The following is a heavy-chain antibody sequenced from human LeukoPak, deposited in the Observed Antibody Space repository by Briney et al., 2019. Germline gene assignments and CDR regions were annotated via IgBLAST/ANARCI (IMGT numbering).Heavy chain of an antibody. D-gene: IGHD2-21*02. CDR1: GFTFSTDG. Sequence: PGGSLRLSCAGSGFTFSTDGMNWVRQAPGKGLEWVSSISPDSIFIYQADSVKGRLTISRDNAKNTLYLQMNSLRAEDTAVYYCARARGGDSLFDYWGQGTLVTVSS. CDR2: ISPDSIFI. J-gene: IGHJ4*02. CDR3: ARARGGDSLFDY. V-gene: IGHV3-21*01.